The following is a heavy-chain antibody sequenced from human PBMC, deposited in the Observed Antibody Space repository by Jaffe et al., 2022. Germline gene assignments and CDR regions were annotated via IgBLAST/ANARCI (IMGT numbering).Heavy chain of an antibody. CDR3: ARDGPLGPYDSSGYLLDP. D-gene: IGHD3-22*01. CDR1: GGTFSSYA. J-gene: IGHJ5*02. Sequence: QVQLVQSGAEVKKPGSSVKVSCKASGGTFSSYAISWVRQAPGQGLEWMGGIIPIFGTANYAQKFQGRVTITADESTSTAYMELSSLRSEDTAVYYCARDGPLGPYDSSGYLLDPWGQGTLVTVSS. V-gene: IGHV1-69*01. CDR2: IIPIFGTA.